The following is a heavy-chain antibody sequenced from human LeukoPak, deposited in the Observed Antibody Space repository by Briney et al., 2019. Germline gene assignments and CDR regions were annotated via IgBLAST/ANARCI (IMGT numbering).Heavy chain of an antibody. CDR3: AKVHYTASFPGSFPGRNYFDS. Sequence: GGSLRLSCTVSGFAFSGYAMSWVRQAPGKGPEWVSSIGARGDVTYSADSVKGRFTISRDHSKRTLFLQMNSLRAEDTAVYYCAKVHYTASFPGSFPGRNYFDSWGQGSLVTVSP. D-gene: IGHD1-26*01. J-gene: IGHJ4*02. CDR1: GFAFSGYA. V-gene: IGHV3-23*01. CDR2: IGARGDVT.